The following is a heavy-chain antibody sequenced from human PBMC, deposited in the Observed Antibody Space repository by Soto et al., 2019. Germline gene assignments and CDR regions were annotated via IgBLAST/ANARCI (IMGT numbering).Heavy chain of an antibody. CDR3: ARGGGYDSFDS. J-gene: IGHJ4*02. Sequence: GGSLRLSCAASGFIFSTSNMNWVRRAPGKGLEWVSFVGAIATSKYYAESVRGRFDISRDNAKKSLYLQMNSLRVEDTAVYYCARGGGYDSFDSWGQGTLVTVSS. V-gene: IGHV3-48*01. D-gene: IGHD5-12*01. CDR1: GFIFSTSN. CDR2: VGAIATSK.